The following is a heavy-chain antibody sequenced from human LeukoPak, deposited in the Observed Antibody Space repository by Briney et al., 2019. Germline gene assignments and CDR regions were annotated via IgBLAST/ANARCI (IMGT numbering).Heavy chain of an antibody. J-gene: IGHJ1*01. Sequence: ASVKVSCEASGYTFTSYDINWVRQATGQGLEWMGWMNPNSGNTGYAQKFQGRVTMTRNTSISTAYMELSSLRSEDTAVYYCARVDSSGYYYISEYFQHWGQGTLVTVSS. CDR2: MNPNSGNT. D-gene: IGHD3-22*01. CDR3: ARVDSSGYYYISEYFQH. V-gene: IGHV1-8*01. CDR1: GYTFTSYD.